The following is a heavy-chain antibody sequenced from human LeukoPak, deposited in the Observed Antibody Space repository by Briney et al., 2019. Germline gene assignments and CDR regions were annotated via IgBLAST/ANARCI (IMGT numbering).Heavy chain of an antibody. J-gene: IGHJ4*02. Sequence: GRSLRLSCAASGFTFSSYGMHWVRQAPGKGLEWVAVIWYDGSNKYYADSVKGRFTISRDNAKNSLYLQMNSLRAEDTAVYYCARETKYYYDSSGLFDYWGQGTLVTVSS. D-gene: IGHD3-22*01. CDR1: GFTFSSYG. V-gene: IGHV3-33*01. CDR3: ARETKYYYDSSGLFDY. CDR2: IWYDGSNK.